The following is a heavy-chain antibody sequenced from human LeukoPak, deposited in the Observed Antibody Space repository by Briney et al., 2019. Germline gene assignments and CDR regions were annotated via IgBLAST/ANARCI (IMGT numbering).Heavy chain of an antibody. V-gene: IGHV4-59*01. D-gene: IGHD5-18*01. CDR3: ARVLRGYSYGYFDY. CDR1: GGSISSYY. CDR2: IYYSGST. J-gene: IGHJ4*02. Sequence: SSETLSLTCTVSGGSISSYYWSWIRQPPGKGLEWIGYIYYSGSTNYNPSLKSRVTISVDTSENQFSLKLSSVTAADTAVYYCARVLRGYSYGYFDYWGQGTLVTVSS.